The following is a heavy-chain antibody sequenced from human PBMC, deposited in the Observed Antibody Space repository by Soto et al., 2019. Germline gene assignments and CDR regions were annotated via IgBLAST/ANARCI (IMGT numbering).Heavy chain of an antibody. J-gene: IGHJ6*02. V-gene: IGHV3-30-3*01. CDR1: GFTFSSYA. CDR2: ISYDGSNK. Sequence: GGSLRLSCAASGFTFSSYAMHWVRQAPGKGLEWVAVISYDGSNKYYADSVKGRFTISRDNSKNTLYLQMNSLRAEDTAVYYCARDLDDSSGQYYYYGMDVWGQGTTVTVSS. D-gene: IGHD3-22*01. CDR3: ARDLDDSSGQYYYYGMDV.